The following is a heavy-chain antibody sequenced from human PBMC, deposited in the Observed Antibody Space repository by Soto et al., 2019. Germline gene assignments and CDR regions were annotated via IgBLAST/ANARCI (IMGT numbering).Heavy chain of an antibody. CDR3: ARVGGGYFGHPGGFDY. CDR2: IYYSGST. J-gene: IGHJ4*02. Sequence: SLTCTVSGGSIRSSSYYWGWIRQPPGKGLEWIGSIYYSGSTYYNPSLKSRVSISVDTAKNHFSLQLRSVTAADTAVDYCARVGGGYFGHPGGFDYTGQGSLVTVS. CDR1: GGSIRSSSYY. V-gene: IGHV4-39*07. D-gene: IGHD5-18*01.